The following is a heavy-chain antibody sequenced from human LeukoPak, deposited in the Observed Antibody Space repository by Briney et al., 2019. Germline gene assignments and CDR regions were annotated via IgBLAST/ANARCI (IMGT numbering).Heavy chain of an antibody. V-gene: IGHV3-21*01. Sequence: GGSLRLSCAASGFTFSSYSMNWVRQTPGKGREGVSSISSSSSYIYYADSVKGRFTISRDNAKTSLYLQMNSLRAEDTAVYYCAKDLRKYQLLFLFDYWGQGTLVTVSS. CDR3: AKDLRKYQLLFLFDY. CDR1: GFTFSSYS. D-gene: IGHD2-2*01. J-gene: IGHJ4*02. CDR2: ISSSSSYI.